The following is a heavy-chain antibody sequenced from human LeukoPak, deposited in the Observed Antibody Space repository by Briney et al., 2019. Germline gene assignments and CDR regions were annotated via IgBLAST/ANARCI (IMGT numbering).Heavy chain of an antibody. V-gene: IGHV1-46*01. J-gene: IGHJ3*02. CDR2: INPSGGST. CDR3: ARPGGDYDAFDI. CDR1: GYTFTSYY. D-gene: IGHD2-21*02. Sequence: ASVKVSCKASGYTFTSYYVHWVRQAPGQGLEWMGIINPSGGSTSYAQKFQGRVTMTRDTSTSTVYMELSSLRSEDTAVYYCARPGGDYDAFDIWGQGTMVTVSS.